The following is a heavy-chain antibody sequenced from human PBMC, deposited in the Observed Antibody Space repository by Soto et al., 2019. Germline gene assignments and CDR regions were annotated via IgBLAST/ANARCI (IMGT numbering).Heavy chain of an antibody. V-gene: IGHV5-51*01. Sequence: GESLKISCKGSGYSFTSYWIGWVRQMPGKGLEWMGIIYPGDSDTRYSPSFQGQVTISADKSISTAYLQWSSLKASDTAMYYCASHRYSYGYYYGMDVWGQGTTVTVSS. CDR2: IYPGDSDT. D-gene: IGHD5-18*01. CDR3: ASHRYSYGYYYGMDV. CDR1: GYSFTSYW. J-gene: IGHJ6*02.